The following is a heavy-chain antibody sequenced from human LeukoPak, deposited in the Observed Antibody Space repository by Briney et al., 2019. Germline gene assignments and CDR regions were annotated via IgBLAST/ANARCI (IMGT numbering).Heavy chain of an antibody. CDR2: MYYSGST. Sequence: SETLSLTCTVSGGSISSSSYYWGWIRQPPGKGLEWIGNMYYSGSTYYNPSLKSRVTISVDTSKNNFSLKLSSVTAADTAVYYCARQDLYYYDSSGYYIFDYWGQGTLVTVSS. CDR1: GGSISSSSYY. V-gene: IGHV4-39*07. J-gene: IGHJ4*02. D-gene: IGHD3-22*01. CDR3: ARQDLYYYDSSGYYIFDY.